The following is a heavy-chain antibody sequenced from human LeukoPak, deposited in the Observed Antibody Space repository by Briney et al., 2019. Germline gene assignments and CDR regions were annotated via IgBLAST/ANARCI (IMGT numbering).Heavy chain of an antibody. Sequence: SETLSLTCAVYGGSVSGYYWGWIRQPPGKWREWMGEINHSGSTNYNPSLKSRVTISVDTSKNQFSLKLSSVTAADTAVYYCARERYSSGWANYFDYWGQGTLVTVSS. CDR2: INHSGST. CDR3: ARERYSSGWANYFDY. V-gene: IGHV4-34*01. CDR1: GGSVSGYY. D-gene: IGHD6-19*01. J-gene: IGHJ4*02.